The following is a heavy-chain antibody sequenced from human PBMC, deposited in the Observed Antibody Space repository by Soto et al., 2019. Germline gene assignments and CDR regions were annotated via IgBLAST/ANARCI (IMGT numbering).Heavy chain of an antibody. CDR1: GGSFSGYY. Sequence: QVQLQQWGAGLLKPSETLSLTCAVYGGSFSGYYWSWIRQPPGKGLEWIGEINHSGSTNYNPSLKSRVTKSVDTSKNKLSLKLRSVTAADTAVYYSGKDLGYYYGSGSPPWGQGTMVTLSS. J-gene: IGHJ3*01. V-gene: IGHV4-34*01. D-gene: IGHD3-10*01. CDR3: GKDLGYYYGSGSPP. CDR2: INHSGST.